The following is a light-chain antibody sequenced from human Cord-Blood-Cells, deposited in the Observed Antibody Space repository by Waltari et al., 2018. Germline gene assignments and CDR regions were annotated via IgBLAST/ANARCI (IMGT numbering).Light chain of an antibody. J-gene: IGKJ2*01. CDR2: KAS. Sequence: DIQMTQSPSTLSASVGDRVTITCRASQSISSWLAWYQQKPGKAAKLLMYKASSLESGVPSRFSGSGSGTKFTPLISSLQPHDFSTYYCQQYYSYYPYTFGQGTKLEIK. CDR1: QSISSW. V-gene: IGKV1-5*03. CDR3: QQYYSYYPYT.